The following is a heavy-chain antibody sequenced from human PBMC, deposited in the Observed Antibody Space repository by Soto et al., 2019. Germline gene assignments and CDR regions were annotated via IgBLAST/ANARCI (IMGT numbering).Heavy chain of an antibody. CDR2: ISGSGDST. CDR1: GFTFSSHA. D-gene: IGHD5-12*01. CDR3: AKGQEDVDVVATDDY. Sequence: GGSLRLSCAASGFTFSSHAMSWVRQAPGKGLEWVSAISGSGDSTYYADSVKGRFTISRDNSKNMVYLQMNTLRAEDTAIYYCAKGQEDVDVVATDDYWGQGTLVTVS. J-gene: IGHJ4*02. V-gene: IGHV3-23*01.